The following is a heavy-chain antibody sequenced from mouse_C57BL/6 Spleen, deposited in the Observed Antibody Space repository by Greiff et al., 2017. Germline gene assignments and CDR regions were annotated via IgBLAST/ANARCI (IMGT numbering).Heavy chain of an antibody. CDR2: ISYDGSN. Sequence: EVQLQESGPGLVKPSQSLSLTCSVTGYSITSGYYWNWIRQFPGNKLEWMGYISYDGSNNYNPSLKNRISITRDTSKNQFFLTFNSVTTEDTATYYCARDLDSSGHYAMDYWGQGTSVTVSS. CDR3: ARDLDSSGHYAMDY. CDR1: GYSITSGYY. D-gene: IGHD3-2*02. V-gene: IGHV3-6*01. J-gene: IGHJ4*01.